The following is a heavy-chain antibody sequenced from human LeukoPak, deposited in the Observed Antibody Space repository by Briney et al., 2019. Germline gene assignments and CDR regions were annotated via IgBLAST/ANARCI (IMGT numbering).Heavy chain of an antibody. V-gene: IGHV3-30-3*01. CDR1: GFTFSSYA. Sequence: GGSLRLSGAASGFTFSSYAMHWVRQAPGKGLEWVAVISYDGSNKYYADSVKGRFTISRDNSKNTLYLQMNSLRAEDTAVYYCARGSAAAVGYYFDYWGQGTLVTVSS. CDR2: ISYDGSNK. J-gene: IGHJ4*02. CDR3: ARGSAAAVGYYFDY. D-gene: IGHD6-25*01.